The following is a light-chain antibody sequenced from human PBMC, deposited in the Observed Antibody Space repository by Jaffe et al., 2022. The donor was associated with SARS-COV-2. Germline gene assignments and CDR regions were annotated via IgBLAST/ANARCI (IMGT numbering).Light chain of an antibody. Sequence: EIVLTQSPGTLSLSPGERATLSCRASQSVTSSYLAWYQQKPGQAPRLLIYGASSRATGIPDRFSGSGSGTDFTLTISRLEPEDFAVYYCQQYGRSLPFAFGQGTKVEIK. CDR2: GAS. CDR3: QQYGRSLPFA. J-gene: IGKJ2*01. CDR1: QSVTSSY. V-gene: IGKV3-20*01.